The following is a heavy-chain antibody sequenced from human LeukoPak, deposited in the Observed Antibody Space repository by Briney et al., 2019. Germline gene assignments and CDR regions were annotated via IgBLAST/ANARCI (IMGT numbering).Heavy chain of an antibody. J-gene: IGHJ4*02. V-gene: IGHV6-1*01. CDR1: GDSVSSNSAA. Sequence: SQTLSLTCAISGDSVSSNSAAWNWIRQSPSRGLGWLGRTYYRSKWYNDYAVSVKSRITINPDTPKNQFSLQLNSVTPEDTAVSYCANWPELRSSSSWFYYWGQGTLVTVSS. D-gene: IGHD6-13*01. CDR3: ANWPELRSSSSWFYY. CDR2: TYYRSKWYN.